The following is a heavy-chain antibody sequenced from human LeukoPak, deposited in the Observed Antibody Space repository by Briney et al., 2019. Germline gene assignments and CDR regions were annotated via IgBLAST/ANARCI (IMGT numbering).Heavy chain of an antibody. CDR2: IDNDGRGT. V-gene: IGHV3-74*01. CDR3: ARGGVHHAFDV. D-gene: IGHD3-3*01. J-gene: IGHJ3*01. Sequence: PGGSLRLSCAASGFIFSSYGVYWVRQVPGGGLDYVSRIDNDGRGTTYADSVKGRYTISRDNTKNTVYLQMNSLRPEYTAMYYCARGGVHHAFDVWGQGTMVTVSS. CDR1: GFIFSSYG.